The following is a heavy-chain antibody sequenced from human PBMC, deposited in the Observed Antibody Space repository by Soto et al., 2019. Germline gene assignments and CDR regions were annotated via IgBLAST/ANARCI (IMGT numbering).Heavy chain of an antibody. CDR2: ISYDGSNK. CDR1: GFTFSSYA. V-gene: IGHV3-30-3*01. J-gene: IGHJ4*02. D-gene: IGHD3-22*01. Sequence: GGSLRLSCAASGFTFSSYAMHWVRQAPGKGLEWVAVISYDGSNKYYADSVKGRFTISRDNSKNTLYLQTNSLRAEDTAVYYCARDHYYDSSGYCGYWGQGTLVTVSS. CDR3: ARDHYYDSSGYCGY.